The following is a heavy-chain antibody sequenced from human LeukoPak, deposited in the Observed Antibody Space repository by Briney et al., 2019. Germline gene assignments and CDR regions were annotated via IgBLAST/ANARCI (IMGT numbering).Heavy chain of an antibody. CDR1: GYSFTGYY. Sequence: GASVKVSCKASGYSFTGYYMHWVRQAPGQGPEWMGWIFPNSGDTHYAQKFQGRVTMTRDTSISTAYMELNRLTSDDTAMYYCARAEGSGYYQGRYYWGQGTLVTVSS. J-gene: IGHJ4*02. V-gene: IGHV1-2*02. CDR3: ARAEGSGYYQGRYY. D-gene: IGHD3-22*01. CDR2: IFPNSGDT.